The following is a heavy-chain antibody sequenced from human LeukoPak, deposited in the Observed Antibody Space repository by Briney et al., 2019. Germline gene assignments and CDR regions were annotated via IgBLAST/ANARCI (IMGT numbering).Heavy chain of an antibody. CDR1: GYSISSGYY. J-gene: IGHJ4*02. D-gene: IGHD2-2*01. CDR3: AREIVVVPAAYDY. V-gene: IGHV4-38-2*02. Sequence: SETPSLTCTVSGYSISSGYYWGWIRPPPGKGLEWIGSIYHSGSTYYNPSLKSRVTISVDTSKNQFSLKLSSVTAADTAVYYCAREIVVVPAAYDYWGQGTLVTASS. CDR2: IYHSGST.